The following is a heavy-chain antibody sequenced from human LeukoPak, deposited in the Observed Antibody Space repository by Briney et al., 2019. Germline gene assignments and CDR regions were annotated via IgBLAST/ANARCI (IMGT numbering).Heavy chain of an antibody. CDR2: IYYSGST. J-gene: IGHJ3*02. D-gene: IGHD3-22*01. CDR1: GGSISSYY. Sequence: SETLSLTCTVSGGSISSYYWSWIRQPPGKGLEWIGYIYYSGSTNYNPSFKSRVTTSVDTSKNQFSLKLSSVTAADTAVCYCARAVNYYDSSGYYPSAFDIWGQGTMVTVSS. V-gene: IGHV4-59*01. CDR3: ARAVNYYDSSGYYPSAFDI.